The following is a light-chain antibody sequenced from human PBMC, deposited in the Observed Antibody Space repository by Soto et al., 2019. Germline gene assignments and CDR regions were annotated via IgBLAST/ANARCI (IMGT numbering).Light chain of an antibody. V-gene: IGLV1-40*01. J-gene: IGLJ2*01. CDR2: GNS. CDR1: SSNIGAGYD. CDR3: QSYCSSLSAEGPVV. Sequence: QLVLTQPPSVSGAPGQRVTISCTGSSSNIGAGYDVHWYQQLPGTAPKLLIYGNSNRPSGVPDRFSGSKSGTSASLAITGLQAEDEDDYYCQSYCSSLSAEGPVVFGGGTKVTVL.